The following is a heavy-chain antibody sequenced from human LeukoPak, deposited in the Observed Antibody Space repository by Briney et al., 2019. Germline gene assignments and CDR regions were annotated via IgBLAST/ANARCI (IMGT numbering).Heavy chain of an antibody. J-gene: IGHJ5*02. D-gene: IGHD3-3*01. CDR3: ARESITIRGGFDP. CDR2: ISWNSRSI. V-gene: IGHV3-9*01. Sequence: GGSLRLSCAVSGFTFDDYAMHWVRHAPGKGLEWVSGISWNSRSIDYADSVKGRFTISRDNSKNTLYLQMNSLRAEDTAVYYCARESITIRGGFDPWGQGTLVTVSS. CDR1: GFTFDDYA.